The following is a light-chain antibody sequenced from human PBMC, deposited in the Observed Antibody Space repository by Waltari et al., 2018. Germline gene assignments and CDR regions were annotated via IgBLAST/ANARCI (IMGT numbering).Light chain of an antibody. Sequence: ETVMTLSPGTLSVSPGDRVLLSGRASQSVGSELAWYQQRPGQTPRLLLYGASTRVTGLPARFSGSGSGTEFTLTISSLQSEDFGVYYCQQYDNWPLTFGGGTKVEIK. CDR1: QSVGSE. CDR2: GAS. V-gene: IGKV3-15*01. J-gene: IGKJ4*01. CDR3: QQYDNWPLT.